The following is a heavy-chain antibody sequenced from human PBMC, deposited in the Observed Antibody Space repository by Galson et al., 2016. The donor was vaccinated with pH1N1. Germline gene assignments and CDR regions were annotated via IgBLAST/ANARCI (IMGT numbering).Heavy chain of an antibody. J-gene: IGHJ1*01. V-gene: IGHV3-74*01. Sequence: SLRLSCAASGFIFTNYWIHWVRQAPGRGLVWAARVNNDGSSTNYADSVKGRFTLSRDNAKNTVFLEMSSLRSEDTGVYYCVRGRYCSGGSCYSPPAEYLQHWGRGTLLTVSS. CDR3: VRGRYCSGGSCYSPPAEYLQH. D-gene: IGHD2-15*01. CDR1: GFIFTNYW. CDR2: VNNDGSST.